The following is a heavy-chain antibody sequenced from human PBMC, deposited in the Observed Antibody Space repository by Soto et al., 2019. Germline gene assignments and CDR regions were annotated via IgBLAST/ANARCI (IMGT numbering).Heavy chain of an antibody. CDR1: GGSISSGGYY. D-gene: IGHD2-15*01. J-gene: IGHJ4*02. Sequence: SETLSLTCTVSGGSISSGGYYWSWIRQHPGKGLEWIGYIYYSGSTYYNPSLKSRVTISVDTSKNQFSLKLSSVTAADTAVYYCARAAPRYCSGGSCYSGRDYWGRGTLVT. CDR2: IYYSGST. CDR3: ARAAPRYCSGGSCYSGRDY. V-gene: IGHV4-31*03.